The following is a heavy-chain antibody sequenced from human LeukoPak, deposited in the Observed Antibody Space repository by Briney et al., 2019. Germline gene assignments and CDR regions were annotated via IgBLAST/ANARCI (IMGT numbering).Heavy chain of an antibody. CDR2: ISYSGST. J-gene: IGHJ6*02. D-gene: IGHD6-25*01. Sequence: LRLSCAASGFTFSSSAMSWVRQYPGKGLEWIGYISYSGSTNYNPSLKSRVTILVDTSKSQFSLKLSSVTAADTAVYYCATDTLVAASRYYYYRMDVWGQGTTVTVSS. V-gene: IGHV4-31*02. CDR3: ATDTLVAASRYYYYRMDV. CDR1: GFTFSSSA.